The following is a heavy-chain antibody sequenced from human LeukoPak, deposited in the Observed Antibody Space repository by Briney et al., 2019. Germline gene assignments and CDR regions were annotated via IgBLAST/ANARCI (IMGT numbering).Heavy chain of an antibody. V-gene: IGHV3-11*05. CDR2: ISTTSHYT. J-gene: IGHJ4*02. CDR3: ARGQQHLDPSFDF. Sequence: GGSLRLSCAASGFTFSDYFMSWIRQAPGKGLEWISYISTTSHYTNYADSVRGRFTISRDNAQNSLFLQINNLRAEDTAIYYCARGQQHLDPSFDFWGQGTLVTVSS. CDR1: GFTFSDYF. D-gene: IGHD6-13*01.